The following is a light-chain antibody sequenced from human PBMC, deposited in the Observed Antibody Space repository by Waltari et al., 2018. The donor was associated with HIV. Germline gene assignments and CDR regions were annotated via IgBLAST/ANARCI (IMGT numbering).Light chain of an antibody. V-gene: IGKV3-15*01. CDR1: QSVSSN. CDR3: QQYNNWPPEGT. CDR2: GAS. J-gene: IGKJ1*01. Sequence: EIVMTQSPATLSVSTGERATLSCRASQSVSSNLAWYQQKPGQAPRLLIYGASTRSTGIPARFIGSGSGTEFTLTISSLQSEDFAVYYCQQYNNWPPEGTFGQGTKVEIK.